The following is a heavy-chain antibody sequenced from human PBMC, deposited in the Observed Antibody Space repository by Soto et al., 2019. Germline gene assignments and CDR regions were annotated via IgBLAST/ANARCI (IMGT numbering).Heavy chain of an antibody. CDR2: ISSSSSYI. D-gene: IGHD1-26*01. Sequence: GGSLRLSCAASGFTFSSYSMNWVRQAPGKGLEWVSSISSSSSYIYYADSVKGRFTISRDTAKNSLYLQMNSLRAEDTAVYYCAREAYSGSYGWFDPWGQGTLVTVSS. CDR1: GFTFSSYS. V-gene: IGHV3-21*01. J-gene: IGHJ5*02. CDR3: AREAYSGSYGWFDP.